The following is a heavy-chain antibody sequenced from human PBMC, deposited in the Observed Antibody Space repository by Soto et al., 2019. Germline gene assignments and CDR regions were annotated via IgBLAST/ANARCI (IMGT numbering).Heavy chain of an antibody. CDR2: ISNSGRTL. CDR1: GFTFSDYY. CDR3: ARDLVAVSGGVYSSSSGGYFFDF. D-gene: IGHD6-6*01. Sequence: QVQLVESGGGLVKPGGSLRLSCAASGFTFSDYYMSWIRQAPGKGLEWVSYISNSGRTLYYADSMKSRFTISRDNAKNSLYLQMNSLRSEETAVYYCARDLVAVSGGVYSSSSGGYFFDFWGQGTLVTVSS. J-gene: IGHJ4*02. V-gene: IGHV3-11*01.